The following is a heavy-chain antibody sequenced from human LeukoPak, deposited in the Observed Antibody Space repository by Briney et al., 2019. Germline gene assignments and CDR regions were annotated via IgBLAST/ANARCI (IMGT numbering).Heavy chain of an antibody. CDR2: IYYSGTT. Sequence: SETLSLTCTVSGASITGPYWSWIRQPPGKGLEWIGFIYYSGTTNYNPSLKSRVTISVDTSKNQFSLTLSSVTAADTAVYYCARHLGGGIYFDYWGQGTLVTVSS. J-gene: IGHJ4*02. CDR3: ARHLGGGIYFDY. CDR1: GASITGPY. D-gene: IGHD3-16*01. V-gene: IGHV4-59*08.